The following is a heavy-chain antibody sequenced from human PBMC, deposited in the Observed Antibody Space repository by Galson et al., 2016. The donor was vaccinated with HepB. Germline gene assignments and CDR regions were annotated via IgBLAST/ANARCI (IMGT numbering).Heavy chain of an antibody. CDR2: IIPFFGTA. D-gene: IGHD1-14*01. CDR1: GGTSNSYT. Sequence: CKASGGTSNSYTFSWVRQAPGQGLAWMGGIIPFFGTANYAQKFQDRVTITADESTSTAYMDLTSLRSDDTAVYYCARPGFSSGSNLDLWGQGTQVTVSS. J-gene: IGHJ5*02. V-gene: IGHV1-69*01. CDR3: ARPGFSSGSNLDL.